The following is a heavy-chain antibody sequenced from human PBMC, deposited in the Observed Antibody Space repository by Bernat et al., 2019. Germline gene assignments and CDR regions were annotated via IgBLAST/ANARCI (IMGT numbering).Heavy chain of an antibody. CDR1: AYTFTSYA. J-gene: IGHJ4*02. CDR3: ARETQVSGKWNYPLYGY. Sequence: QVQLVQSGAEVKKPGASVKVSCKASAYTFTSYAIHWVRQAPGQRLEWMGWINAGNGNTKYSQKFQGRVTITRDSSASTAYMELSSLSSEDTAVFYCARETQVSGKWNYPLYGYWGPGTLVTVSS. CDR2: INAGNGNT. V-gene: IGHV1-3*01. D-gene: IGHD1-7*01.